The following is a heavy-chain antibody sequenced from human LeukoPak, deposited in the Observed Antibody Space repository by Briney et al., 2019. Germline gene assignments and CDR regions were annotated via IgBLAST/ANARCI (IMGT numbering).Heavy chain of an antibody. V-gene: IGHV1-46*01. CDR3: ARAVIGVDYYDSSGYQPLFDY. Sequence: ASVKVSFKASGYTSTSYYMHWVRQAPGQGLEWMGIINPSGGSTSYAQKFQGRVTMTRDTSTSTVYMELSSLRSEDTAVYYCARAVIGVDYYDSSGYQPLFDYWGQGTLVTVSS. J-gene: IGHJ4*02. D-gene: IGHD3-22*01. CDR2: INPSGGST. CDR1: GYTSTSYY.